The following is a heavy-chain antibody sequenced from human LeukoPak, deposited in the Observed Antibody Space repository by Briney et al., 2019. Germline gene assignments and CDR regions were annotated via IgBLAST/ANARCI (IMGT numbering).Heavy chain of an antibody. J-gene: IGHJ6*04. V-gene: IGHV3-7*03. Sequence: GGSLRLSCAASGFTFSSYWMSWVRQAPGKGLEWVANIKQDGSEKYYVDSVKGRFTISRDNAKNSLYLQMNSLRAEDTAVYYCARAYSSSWYFYYYYVWTSGAKGPRSPSPQ. CDR2: IKQDGSEK. D-gene: IGHD6-13*01. CDR3: ARAYSSSWYFYYYYVWTS. CDR1: GFTFSSYW.